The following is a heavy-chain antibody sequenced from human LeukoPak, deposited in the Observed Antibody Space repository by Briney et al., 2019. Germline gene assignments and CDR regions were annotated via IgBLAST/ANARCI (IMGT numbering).Heavy chain of an antibody. CDR3: VEGIAAAGEGY. CDR1: GFTFSSYA. D-gene: IGHD6-13*01. CDR2: ISSNGGST. Sequence: GGSLRLSCSASGFTFSSYAMHWVRQAPGKGLEYVSAISSNGGSTYYADSVKGRFTISRDNSKNTLYLQMSSLRAEDTAVYYCVEGIAAAGEGYWGQGTLVTVSS. J-gene: IGHJ4*02. V-gene: IGHV3-64D*09.